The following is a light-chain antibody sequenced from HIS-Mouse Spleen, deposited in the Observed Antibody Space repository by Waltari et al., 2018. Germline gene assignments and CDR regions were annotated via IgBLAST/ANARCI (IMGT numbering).Light chain of an antibody. CDR1: QSISSY. J-gene: IGKJ1*01. CDR2: AAS. CDR3: QQSYSTPRT. V-gene: IGKV1-39*01. Sequence: DIQMTQSPSSLSASVGDRVTITRRASQSISSYLNWYQQKPRKAPKLLIYAASSLKSGVPSRFSGSGSGTDFTLTISSLQPEDFATYYCQQSYSTPRTFGQGTKVEIK.